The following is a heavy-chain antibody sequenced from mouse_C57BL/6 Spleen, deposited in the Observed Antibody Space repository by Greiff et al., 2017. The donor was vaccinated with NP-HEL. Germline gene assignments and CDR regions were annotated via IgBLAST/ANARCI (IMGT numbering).Heavy chain of an antibody. J-gene: IGHJ1*03. CDR2: IRLKSDNYAT. CDR3: TVRYFDV. Sequence: EVKLVESGGGLVQPGGSMKLSCVASGFTFSNYWMNWVRQSPEKGLEWVAQIRLKSDNYATHYAESVTGRFTISRDDSKSSVYLQMNNLSAEDTGIYYCTVRYFDVWGTGTTVTVSS. V-gene: IGHV6-3*01. CDR1: GFTFSNYW.